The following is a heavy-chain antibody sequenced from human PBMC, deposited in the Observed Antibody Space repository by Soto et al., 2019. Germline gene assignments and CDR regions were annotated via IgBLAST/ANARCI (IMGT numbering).Heavy chain of an antibody. Sequence: GALKLSCAASGVTFSIDKKNWVRQGPGKGLEWVTRIISGGNRVNYAESVKGPFNIATDTATNTLYLEMPSLKGDDQAVYYCASVRTSKGGMDAWRQGT. CDR2: IISGGNRV. CDR1: GVTFSIDK. V-gene: IGHV3-74*01. J-gene: IGHJ6*02. D-gene: IGHD3-16*01. CDR3: ASVRTSKGGMDA.